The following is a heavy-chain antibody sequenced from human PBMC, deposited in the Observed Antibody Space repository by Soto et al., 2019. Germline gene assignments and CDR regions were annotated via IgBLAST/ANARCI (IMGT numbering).Heavy chain of an antibody. D-gene: IGHD1-26*01. CDR1: GFTFSSHA. V-gene: IGHV3-30*04. CDR2: ISHDGTHR. Sequence: QVQLMESGGGVVQPGRSLRLSCAASGFTFSSHAMHWVRQAPGKGLEWVAVISHDGTHRDFADSVKGRFTVSRDNSKNTLYLEMNSLRAEDTAIYYCVSEVGAKNFDYWGQGTLVTVSS. J-gene: IGHJ4*02. CDR3: VSEVGAKNFDY.